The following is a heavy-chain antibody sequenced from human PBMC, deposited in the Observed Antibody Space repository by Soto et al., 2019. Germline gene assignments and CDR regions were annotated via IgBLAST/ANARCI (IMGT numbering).Heavy chain of an antibody. V-gene: IGHV1-2*02. D-gene: IGHD1-26*01. CDR2: INPNSGGT. CDR1: GYTFTGYY. CDR3: ARGRATLGSRLKYAFDI. Sequence: ASVKVSCKASGYTFTGYYMHWVRQAPGQGLEWMGWINPNSGGTNYAQTFQGRVTMTRDTSISTAYMELSRLRSDDTAVYYCARGRATLGSRLKYAFDIWGQGTMVTVSS. J-gene: IGHJ3*02.